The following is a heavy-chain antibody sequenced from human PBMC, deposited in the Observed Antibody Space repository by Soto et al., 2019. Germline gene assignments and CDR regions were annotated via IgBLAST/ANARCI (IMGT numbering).Heavy chain of an antibody. CDR2: ISSYGGST. CDR1: GFTFSSSA. CDR3: ARDPDSSGYYYFDY. V-gene: IGHV3-64*01. D-gene: IGHD3-22*01. J-gene: IGHJ4*02. Sequence: GGSLRLSCAASGFTFSSSAMHWVRQALGKGLEYVSAISSYGGSTYYANSVKGRFTISRDNSKNTLYLQMGSLRAEDMAVYYCARDPDSSGYYYFDYWGQGT.